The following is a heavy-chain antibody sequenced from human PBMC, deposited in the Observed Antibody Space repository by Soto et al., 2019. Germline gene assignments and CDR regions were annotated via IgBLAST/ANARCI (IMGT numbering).Heavy chain of an antibody. CDR2: ISFDGNNK. V-gene: IGHV3-30*18. CDR1: GVTLSSFG. D-gene: IGHD2-2*01. CDR3: AKDRIVVVPAATMGFDH. Sequence: XGSLRLSCAAAGVTLSSFGMHWVRQVPGKGLEWVAVISFDGNNKYYADSVKGRFSISRDNSRNTLFLQMNTLRTEDTAVYYCAKDRIVVVPAATMGFDHWGQGTLVTVSS. J-gene: IGHJ5*02.